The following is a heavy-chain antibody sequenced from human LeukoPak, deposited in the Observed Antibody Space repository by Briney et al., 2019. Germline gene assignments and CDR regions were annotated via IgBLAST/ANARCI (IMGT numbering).Heavy chain of an antibody. D-gene: IGHD6-19*01. V-gene: IGHV3-33*01. CDR3: ARDGAVAYYFDY. J-gene: IGHJ4*02. CDR1: GFTFSSYG. CDR2: IWYDGSNK. Sequence: GGSLRLSCAASGFTFSSYGMNWVRQAPGKGLEWVAVIWYDGSNKYYADSVKGRFTISRDNSKNTLYLQMNSLRAEDTAVYYCARDGAVAYYFDYWGQGTLVTVSS.